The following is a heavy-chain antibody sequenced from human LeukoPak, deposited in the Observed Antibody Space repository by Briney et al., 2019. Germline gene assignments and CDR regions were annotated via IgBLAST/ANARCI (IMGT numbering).Heavy chain of an antibody. J-gene: IGHJ3*02. CDR1: GGSFSGYY. CDR3: ARGSGYSAFDI. Sequence: SETLSLTCAVYGGSFSGYYWSWIRQPPGKGLEWIGEINHSGSTNYNPSLKSRVTISVDTSKNQFSLKLSSVTAADTAVYYCARGSGYSAFDIWGQGTMVTVSS. CDR2: INHSGST. D-gene: IGHD3-22*01. V-gene: IGHV4-34*01.